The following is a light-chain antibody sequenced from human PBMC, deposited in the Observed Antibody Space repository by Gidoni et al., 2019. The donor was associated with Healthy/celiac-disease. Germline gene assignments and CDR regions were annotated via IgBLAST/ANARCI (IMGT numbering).Light chain of an antibody. V-gene: IGKV3-11*01. CDR1: QSVSSY. CDR2: DAS. Sequence: DIVLPQSPATLSLSPGERATLSGRASQSVSSYLAWYQQKPGQAHRLLIYDASNRATGIPARFSGSGSGTDFTFTISSLEPEDFAVYYCQQALTFGGGTKVEIK. J-gene: IGKJ4*01. CDR3: QQALT.